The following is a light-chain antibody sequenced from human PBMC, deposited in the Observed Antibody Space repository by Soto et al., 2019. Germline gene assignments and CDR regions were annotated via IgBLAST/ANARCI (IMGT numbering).Light chain of an antibody. CDR2: GTS. Sequence: DIVMTQCPATLSVSPGARATLSCVATQSVGRSLPWYQQKPCQAPRLLLYGTSDSATGIPATFSGSVSGTEFTLPISSLQSEDFAVYYCQQYDNWPSVTFGGGTQVDIK. CDR1: QSVGRS. J-gene: IGKJ4*01. CDR3: QQYDNWPSVT. V-gene: IGKV3-15*01.